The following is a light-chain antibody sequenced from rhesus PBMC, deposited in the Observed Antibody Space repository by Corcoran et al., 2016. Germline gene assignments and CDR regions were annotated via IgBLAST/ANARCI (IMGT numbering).Light chain of an antibody. V-gene: IGKV1-38*01. Sequence: DIQLTQSPSSLSASVGDRVTITCRASQGISSYLAWYQQKPGKAPKLLIYDATNLQSGVPSRFRGSGSGTDFPLTIRSLQPVDFAVYYCQRRNSYPLTFGGGTKVEIK. CDR3: QRRNSYPLT. CDR2: DAT. CDR1: QGISSY. J-gene: IGKJ4*01.